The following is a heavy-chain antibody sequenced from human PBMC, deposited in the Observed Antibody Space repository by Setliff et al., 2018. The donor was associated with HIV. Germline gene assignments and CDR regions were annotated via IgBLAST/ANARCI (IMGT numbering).Heavy chain of an antibody. CDR2: IIPIFNTA. D-gene: IGHD5-12*01. CDR3: ARDQATGYEKVWFSWIDP. V-gene: IGHV1-69*13. CDR1: GGTFSLYA. Sequence: SVKVSCKASGGTFSLYAINWVRQAPGQGLEWMGGIIPIFNTANYAQKFQDRVTITADGSTSTAYMELSSLRFEDTATYYCARDQATGYEKVWFSWIDPWGQGTLVTV. J-gene: IGHJ5*02.